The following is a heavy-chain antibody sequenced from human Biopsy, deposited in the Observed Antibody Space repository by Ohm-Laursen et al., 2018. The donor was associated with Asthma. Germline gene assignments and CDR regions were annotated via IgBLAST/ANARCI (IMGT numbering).Heavy chain of an antibody. CDR3: ARAGQCSSTSCYNPGWFDP. CDR1: GGSFSGYY. J-gene: IGHJ5*02. CDR2: INHSGST. Sequence: SETLSLTCAVYGGSFSGYYWSWIRQPPGKGLEWIGEINHSGSTNYNPSLKSRVTISVDTSKNQFSPKLSSVTAADTAAYYCARAGQCSSTSCYNPGWFDPWGQGTLVTVSS. D-gene: IGHD2-2*01. V-gene: IGHV4-34*01.